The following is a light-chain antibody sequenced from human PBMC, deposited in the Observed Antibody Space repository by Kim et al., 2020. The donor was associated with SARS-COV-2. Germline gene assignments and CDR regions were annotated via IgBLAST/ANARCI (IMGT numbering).Light chain of an antibody. J-gene: IGLJ2*01. CDR1: KLGDTY. V-gene: IGLV3-1*01. Sequence: SVSPGKTARIPWSWDKLGDTYACWYQQKPGQSPVLVIYQDSKRPSGIPERFSGSNSGNTATLTISGTQAMDEADYYCQAWDSSTVVFGGGTQLTVL. CDR3: QAWDSSTVV. CDR2: QDS.